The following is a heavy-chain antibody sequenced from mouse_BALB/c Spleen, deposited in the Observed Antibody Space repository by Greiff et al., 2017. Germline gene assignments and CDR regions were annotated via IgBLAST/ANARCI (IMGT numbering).Heavy chain of an antibody. CDR2: INTYTGEP. Sequence: VQRVESGPELKKPGETVKISCKASGYTFTNYGMNWVKQAPGKGLKWMGWINTYTGEPTYADDFKGRFAFSLETSASTAYLQINNLKNEDMATYFCARWIYYGSTFDDWGQGTTLTVSS. V-gene: IGHV9-1*02. CDR3: ARWIYYGSTFDD. CDR1: GYTFTNYG. D-gene: IGHD1-1*01. J-gene: IGHJ2*01.